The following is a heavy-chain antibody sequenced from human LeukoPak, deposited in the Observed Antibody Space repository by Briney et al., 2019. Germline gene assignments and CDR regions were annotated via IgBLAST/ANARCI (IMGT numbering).Heavy chain of an antibody. D-gene: IGHD2-21*01. Sequence: GGSLRLSYAAPGFTFSSYWMHWVRQAPGKGLEWVANIKQDGGEKYYVDSVKGRFSISRDNARNSLHLQMNSLRAEDTAVYYCARDCGILRIDCSDALDIWGQGTMVTVSS. CDR2: IKQDGGEK. CDR3: ARDCGILRIDCSDALDI. J-gene: IGHJ3*02. CDR1: GFTFSSYW. V-gene: IGHV3-7*03.